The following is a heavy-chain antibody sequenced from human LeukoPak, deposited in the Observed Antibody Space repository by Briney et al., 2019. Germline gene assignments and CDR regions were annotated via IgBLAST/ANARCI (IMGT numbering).Heavy chain of an antibody. D-gene: IGHD5-18*01. CDR1: GYTFTSYG. CDR3: VRSRIQLWLQEPRTYYYYGMDV. CDR2: ISAYNGNT. J-gene: IGHJ6*02. Sequence: GASVKVSCKASGYTFTSYGISWVRQAPGQGLEWMGWISAYNGNTNYAQKLQGRVTMTTDTSTSTAYMELRSLRSDDTAVYYCVRSRIQLWLQEPRTYYYYGMDVWGQGTTVTVSS. V-gene: IGHV1-18*01.